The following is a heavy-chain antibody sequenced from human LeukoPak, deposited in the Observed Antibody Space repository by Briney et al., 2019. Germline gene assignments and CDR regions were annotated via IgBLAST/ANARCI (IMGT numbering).Heavy chain of an antibody. J-gene: IGHJ4*02. CDR3: ATGPRGYSYGIFDY. CDR2: FDPEDGET. Sequence: ASVKVSCKVSGYTLTELSMHWVRQAPGKGLEWMGGFDPEDGETIYAQKFQGRVTMTEDTSTDTAYMELSSPRSEDTAVYYCATGPRGYSYGIFDYWGQGTLVTVSS. V-gene: IGHV1-24*01. D-gene: IGHD5-18*01. CDR1: GYTLTELS.